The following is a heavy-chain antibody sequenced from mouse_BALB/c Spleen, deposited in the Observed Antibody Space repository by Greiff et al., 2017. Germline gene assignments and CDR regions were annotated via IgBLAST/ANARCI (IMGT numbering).Heavy chain of an antibody. D-gene: IGHD2-3*01. V-gene: IGHV1-14*01. CDR3: ARSGGYYVGWYFDV. Sequence: VQLQQSGPELVKPGASVKMSCKASGYTFTSYVMHWVKQKPGQGLEWIGYINPYNDGTKYNEKFKGKATLTSDKSSSTAYMELSSLTSEDSAVYYCARSGGYYVGWYFDVWGAGTTVTVSS. CDR2: INPYNDGT. J-gene: IGHJ1*01. CDR1: GYTFTSYV.